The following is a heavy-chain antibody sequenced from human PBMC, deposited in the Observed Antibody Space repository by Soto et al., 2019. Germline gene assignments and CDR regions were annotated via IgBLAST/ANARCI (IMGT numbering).Heavy chain of an antibody. J-gene: IGHJ4*02. Sequence: QVQLVQSGAEVKKPGSSVKVYCTASGGTFNSYTINWVRQAPGQGLEWVGRVNPIVGMSNSAQKFQGRVTITADKSTSKAYMDLSSLKSDDTAVYYCATSYGSGSTHFDYWGQGTLVTVSS. V-gene: IGHV1-69*02. CDR2: VNPIVGMS. CDR3: ATSYGSGSTHFDY. D-gene: IGHD3-10*01. CDR1: GGTFNSYT.